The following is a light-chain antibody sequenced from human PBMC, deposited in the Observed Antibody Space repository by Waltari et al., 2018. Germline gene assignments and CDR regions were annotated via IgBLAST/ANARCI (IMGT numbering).Light chain of an antibody. CDR2: VNSDGTH. V-gene: IGLV4-69*01. CDR3: QTGGHGTWV. CDR1: SGHSSNI. Sequence: QLVLPQSPSASASLGASIKLTCTLSSGHSSNIIASLQQQPERGPRYLMKVNSDGTHSKGDDIPDRFSGSSSGAERYLTISSLQSEDEADYYCQTGGHGTWVFGGGTKVTVL. J-gene: IGLJ3*02.